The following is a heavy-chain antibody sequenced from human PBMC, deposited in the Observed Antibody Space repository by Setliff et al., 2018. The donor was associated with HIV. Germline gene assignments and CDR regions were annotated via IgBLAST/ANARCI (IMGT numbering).Heavy chain of an antibody. Sequence: ASAKVSCKASGGTFSNYAFSWVRQAPGQGLEWMGGLIPIVDITKSTQKFRDRVTFTADESTKTAQMELSGLTFEDTAVYYCAKGPNFEDAFDIWGQGTVVTVSS. V-gene: IGHV1-69*10. CDR1: GGTFSNYA. J-gene: IGHJ3*02. CDR3: AKGPNFEDAFDI. D-gene: IGHD2-8*01. CDR2: LIPIVDIT.